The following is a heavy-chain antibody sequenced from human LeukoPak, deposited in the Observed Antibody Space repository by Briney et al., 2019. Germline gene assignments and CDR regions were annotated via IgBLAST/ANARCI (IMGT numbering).Heavy chain of an antibody. D-gene: IGHD6-13*01. J-gene: IGHJ4*02. CDR2: IYIGDNP. CDR1: GLTVSSSY. CDR3: AELDSSSPRY. V-gene: IGHV3-53*01. Sequence: PGGSLRLSCAASGLTVSSSYMSWVRQAPGKGLEWVSIIYIGDNPHYADSVKGRFTISRDNAKNSLYLQMNSLRAEDTAVYYCAELDSSSPRYWGQGTLVTVSS.